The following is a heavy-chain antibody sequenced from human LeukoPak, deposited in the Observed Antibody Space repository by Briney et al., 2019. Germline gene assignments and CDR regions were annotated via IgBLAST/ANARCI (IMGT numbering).Heavy chain of an antibody. CDR3: AKDGYSSSWYNYYYYYMDV. V-gene: IGHV3-30*18. D-gene: IGHD6-13*01. CDR1: GFTFSSYG. Sequence: PGGSLRLSCAASGFTFSSYGMHWVRQAPGKGLEWVAVISYDGSNKYYADSVKGRFIISRDNSKNTLYLQMNSLRAEDTAVYYCAKDGYSSSWYNYYYYYMDVWGKGTTVTVSS. J-gene: IGHJ6*03. CDR2: ISYDGSNK.